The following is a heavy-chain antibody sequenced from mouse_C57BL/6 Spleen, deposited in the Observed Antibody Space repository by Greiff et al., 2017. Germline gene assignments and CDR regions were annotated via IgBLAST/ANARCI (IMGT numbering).Heavy chain of an antibody. CDR3: ARRGYYGSSYGYFDV. CDR2: IDPSDSET. V-gene: IGHV1-52*01. D-gene: IGHD1-1*01. CDR1: GYTFTSYW. J-gene: IGHJ1*03. Sequence: QVHVKQPGAELVRPGSSVKLSCKASGYTFTSYWMHWVKQRPIQGLEWIGNIDPSDSETHYNQKFKDKATLTVDKSSSTAYMQLSSLTSEDSAVYYCARRGYYGSSYGYFDVWGTGTTVTVSS.